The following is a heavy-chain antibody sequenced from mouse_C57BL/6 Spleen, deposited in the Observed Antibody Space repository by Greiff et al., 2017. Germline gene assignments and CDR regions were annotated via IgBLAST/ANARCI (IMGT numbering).Heavy chain of an antibody. CDR3: ARDLEFAY. V-gene: IGHV5-4*01. CDR2: ISDGGSYT. Sequence: DVKVVESGGGLVKPGGSLKLSCAASGFTFSSYAMSWVRQTPEKRLEWVATISDGGSYTYYPDNVKGRFTISRDNAKNNLYLQMSHLKSEDTAMYYCARDLEFAYWGQGTLVTVPA. J-gene: IGHJ3*01. CDR1: GFTFSSYA.